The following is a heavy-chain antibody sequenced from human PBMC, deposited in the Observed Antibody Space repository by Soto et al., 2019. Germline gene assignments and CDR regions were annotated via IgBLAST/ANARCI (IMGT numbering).Heavy chain of an antibody. CDR1: SGSISSSNW. CDR2: IYHSGST. Sequence: QVQLQESGPGLVKPSGTLSLTCVVSSGSISSSNWWSWVRQPPGKGLEWIGEIYHSGSTNYNPSLKSRVTISVDKSKNQFSLNLSSVTAADTAVYHCARAGTLSSEKGSYDDYSGQGTLVTVSS. CDR3: ARAGTLSSEKGSYDDY. J-gene: IGHJ4*02. V-gene: IGHV4-4*02. D-gene: IGHD3-16*01.